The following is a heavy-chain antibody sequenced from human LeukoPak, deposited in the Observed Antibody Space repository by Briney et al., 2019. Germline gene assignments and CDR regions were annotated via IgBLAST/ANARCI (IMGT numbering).Heavy chain of an antibody. V-gene: IGHV4-4*09. J-gene: IGHJ6*03. CDR3: ARHFRRDYPDSGSSQYFHYIDV. Sequence: SETLSLTCAVSGGSLSDHYWSWIRQTPGTTLEWIGYIYATGNTNYSPSLKGRVTISLDTSKNHFSLRLRSVTAADTALYYCARHFRRDYPDSGSSQYFHYIDVWGKGTTVVVSS. D-gene: IGHD3-10*01. CDR1: GGSLSDHY. CDR2: IYATGNT.